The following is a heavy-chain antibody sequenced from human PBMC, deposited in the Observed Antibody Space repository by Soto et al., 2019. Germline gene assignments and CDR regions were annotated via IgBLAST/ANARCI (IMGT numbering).Heavy chain of an antibody. Sequence: EVQLVESGGGLVKPGGSLGLSCAASGFTFSSYSMNWVRQAPGKGLEWVSSISSSSSYIYYADSVKGRFTISRDNAKNSLYLQMNSLRAEDTAVYYCARAPQAGTWWFDPWGQGTLVTVSS. J-gene: IGHJ5*02. CDR1: GFTFSSYS. D-gene: IGHD6-13*01. CDR3: ARAPQAGTWWFDP. CDR2: ISSSSSYI. V-gene: IGHV3-21*01.